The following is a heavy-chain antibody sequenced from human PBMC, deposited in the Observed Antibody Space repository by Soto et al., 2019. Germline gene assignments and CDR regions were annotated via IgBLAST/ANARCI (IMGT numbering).Heavy chain of an antibody. CDR1: GFMFSNHG. J-gene: IGHJ4*02. D-gene: IGHD1-1*01. CDR3: VRGDNWNDEASDY. V-gene: IGHV3-33*01. CDR2: IWSDGNNR. Sequence: QVQLVESVGGVVQPGRSLRLSCAASGFMFSNHGMHWVRQAPGKGLEWVAVIWSDGNNRYYADSVKGRFTISRDNSKNTVYLQMSSLRAEDTAVYYCVRGDNWNDEASDYWGQGTLVTVSA.